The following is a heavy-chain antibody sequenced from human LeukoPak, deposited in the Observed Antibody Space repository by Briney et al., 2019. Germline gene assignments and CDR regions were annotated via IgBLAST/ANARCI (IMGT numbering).Heavy chain of an antibody. J-gene: IGHJ4*02. Sequence: PGGSLRLSCVASGFTFSTYAMTWVRQAPGKGLEWVSVSGSGRSGTNYADSVKGRFTISRDNSKNTLYLQMHSLRVEDTAIYYCAKAPGGGNWNWGQGTLVTVSS. D-gene: IGHD1-20*01. V-gene: IGHV3-23*01. CDR1: GFTFSTYA. CDR2: SGSGRSGT. CDR3: AKAPGGGNWN.